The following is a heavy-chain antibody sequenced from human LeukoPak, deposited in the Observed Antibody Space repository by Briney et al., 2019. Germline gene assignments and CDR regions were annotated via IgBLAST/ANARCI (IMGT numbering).Heavy chain of an antibody. V-gene: IGHV4-34*01. CDR2: INHSGST. CDR3: ARKGPSVRYYYYYMDV. J-gene: IGHJ6*03. D-gene: IGHD3-10*01. Sequence: SETLSLTCAVYGGSFSGYYWSWIRQPPGKGLEWIGEINHSGSTNYNPSLKSRATISVDTSKNQFSLKLSSVTAADTAVYYCARKGPSVRYYYYYMDVWGKGTTVTVSS. CDR1: GGSFSGYY.